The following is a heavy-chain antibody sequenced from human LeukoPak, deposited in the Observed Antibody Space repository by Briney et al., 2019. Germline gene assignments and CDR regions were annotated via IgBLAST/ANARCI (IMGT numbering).Heavy chain of an antibody. CDR1: GFAFSTYS. CDR3: ARDWGYYRAADH. V-gene: IGHV3-48*01. Sequence: GGSLRLSCAASGFAFSTYSMNWVRQAPGQGLEWVSYINSGSSVIYYADSVRGRFTFSRDNAKNSLYLQMSSLRVEDTAVYYCARDWGYYRAADHWGQGTLVTVSS. J-gene: IGHJ4*02. CDR2: INSGSSVI. D-gene: IGHD1-26*01.